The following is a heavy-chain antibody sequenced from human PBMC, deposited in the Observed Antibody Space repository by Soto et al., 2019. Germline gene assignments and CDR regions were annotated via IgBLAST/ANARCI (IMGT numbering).Heavy chain of an antibody. Sequence: GGSLRLSCAASGVTFRDYYMSWIRQAPGKGLEWISYISISGNSIYYADSVKGRFTISRDDAKNSLYLQMNSLRAEDTAVYYVAKYIEPPRLFCDCWSQGTLVPVAS. CDR1: GVTFRDYY. J-gene: IGHJ4*01. D-gene: IGHD3-9*01. CDR3: AKYIEPPRLFCDC. CDR2: ISISGNSI. V-gene: IGHV3-11*01.